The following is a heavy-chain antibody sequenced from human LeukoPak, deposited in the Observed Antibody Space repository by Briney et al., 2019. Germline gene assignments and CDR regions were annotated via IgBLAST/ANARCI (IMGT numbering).Heavy chain of an antibody. CDR1: GFTVSSNY. J-gene: IGHJ4*02. Sequence: GGSLRLSCAASGFTVSSNYMSWVRQAPGKGLEWVSVIYSGGSTYYADSVKGRFTISRDNAKNSLYLQMNSLRAEDTAVYYCARGVPYASWSGPHYSGYWGQGTLVTVSS. CDR3: ARGVPYASWSGPHYSGY. D-gene: IGHD3-3*01. CDR2: IYSGGST. V-gene: IGHV3-53*01.